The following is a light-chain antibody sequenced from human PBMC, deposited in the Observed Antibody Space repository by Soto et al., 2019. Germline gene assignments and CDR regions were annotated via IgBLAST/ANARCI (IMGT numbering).Light chain of an antibody. Sequence: QSALTQPASVSGSPGQSITISCTGTSSDVGSYNLVSWYQQHPGKAPKLMIHEDTKRPSGVSDRFSGSKSGNTASLTISGLQAEDEADYYCSSYAGSNTLLFGGGTKLTVL. CDR3: SSYAGSNTLL. V-gene: IGLV2-23*01. CDR1: SSDVGSYNL. J-gene: IGLJ2*01. CDR2: EDT.